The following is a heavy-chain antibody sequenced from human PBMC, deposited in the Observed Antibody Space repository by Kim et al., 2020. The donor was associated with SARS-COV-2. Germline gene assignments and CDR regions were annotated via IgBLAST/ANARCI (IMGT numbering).Heavy chain of an antibody. J-gene: IGHJ4*02. CDR1: GYSFTSYW. Sequence: GESLKISCKGSGYSFTSYWISWVRQMPGRGLEWIGKIAPGDSSTNYNPSFQGHVTISADRSISTAYLQWSSLQASDSAMYYCARLPPGVVTGYHYDFWGQGTLVTVSS. D-gene: IGHD3-9*01. V-gene: IGHV5-10-1*01. CDR2: IAPGDSST. CDR3: ARLPPGVVTGYHYDF.